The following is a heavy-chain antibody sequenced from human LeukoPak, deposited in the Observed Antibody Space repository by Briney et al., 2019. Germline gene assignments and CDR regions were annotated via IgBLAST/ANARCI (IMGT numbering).Heavy chain of an antibody. CDR3: ARDRAQGRWYFDL. J-gene: IGHJ2*01. CDR1: GFTFSSYS. V-gene: IGHV3-21*01. Sequence: PGGSLRLSCAASGFTFSSYSMNWVRQAPGKGLEWVSSISSSSSYIYYADSVKGRFTISRDNAKNSLYLQMNSLRAEDTAVYYCARDRAQGRWYFDLWGRGTLSLSPQ. CDR2: ISSSSSYI.